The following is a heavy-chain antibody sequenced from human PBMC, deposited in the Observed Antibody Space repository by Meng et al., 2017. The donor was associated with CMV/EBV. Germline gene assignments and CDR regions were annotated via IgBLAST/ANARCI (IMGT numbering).Heavy chain of an antibody. D-gene: IGHD2-15*01. CDR3: ARERNIVVVVAATGHYRMDV. Sequence: ASVKVSCKASGYTFTGYYMHWVRQAPGQGLEWMGWINPNSGGTNYAQKFQGRVTMTRDTSISTAYMELSRLRSDDTAVYYCARERNIVVVVAATGHYRMDVWGQGTTVTVSS. V-gene: IGHV1-2*02. J-gene: IGHJ6*02. CDR2: INPNSGGT. CDR1: GYTFTGYY.